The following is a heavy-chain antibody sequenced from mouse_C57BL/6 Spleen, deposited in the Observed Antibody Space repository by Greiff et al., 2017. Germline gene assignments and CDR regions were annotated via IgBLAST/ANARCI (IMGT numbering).Heavy chain of an antibody. D-gene: IGHD1-1*01. Sequence: QVQLQQPGAELVRPGTSVKLSCKASGYTFTSYWMHWVKQRPGQGLEWIGVIDPSDSYTNYNQKFKGKATLTVDTSSSTAYMQLSSLTSEDSAVYYCARGNNYYGSSYFDYWGKGTTLTVSS. V-gene: IGHV1-59*01. CDR2: IDPSDSYT. CDR3: ARGNNYYGSSYFDY. J-gene: IGHJ2*01. CDR1: GYTFTSYW.